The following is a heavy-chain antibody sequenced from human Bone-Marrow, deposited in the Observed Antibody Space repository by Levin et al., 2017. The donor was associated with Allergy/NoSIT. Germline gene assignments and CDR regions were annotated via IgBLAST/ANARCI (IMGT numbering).Heavy chain of an antibody. CDR2: VYYSGGT. CDR3: ARHGDWGLFGVLTGSLNWFDP. V-gene: IGHV4-39*01. J-gene: IGHJ5*02. CDR1: GGSISSSNHY. Sequence: SETLSLTCTVSGGSISSSNHYWGWIRQPPGKGLEWIGSVYYSGGTYYSPSLQSRVTVSVDTSKNQFSLKLSSVTAADTAVYYCARHGDWGLFGVLTGSLNWFDPWGQGTLVTVSS. D-gene: IGHD3-3*01.